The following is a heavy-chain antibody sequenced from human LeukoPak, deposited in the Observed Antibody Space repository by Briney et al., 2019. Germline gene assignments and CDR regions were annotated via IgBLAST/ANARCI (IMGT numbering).Heavy chain of an antibody. V-gene: IGHV4-30-2*01. J-gene: IGHJ2*01. CDR3: ARETTVTHWYFDL. CDR2: IYHSGST. CDR1: GGSISSGGYS. D-gene: IGHD4-17*01. Sequence: SQTLSLTCAVSGGSISSGGYSWSWIRQPPGKGLEWIGYIYHSGSTYYNPSLKSRVTISVDGSKNQFSLKLSSVTAADTAVYYCARETTVTHWYFDLWGRGTLVTVSS.